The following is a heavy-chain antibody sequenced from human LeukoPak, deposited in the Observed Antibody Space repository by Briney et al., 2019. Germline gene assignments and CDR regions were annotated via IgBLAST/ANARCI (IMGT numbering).Heavy chain of an antibody. CDR2: IDPFDSNT. Sequence: GESLMIYFKGSGYSFSSFWINWVRPMPGKGLEWMGRIDPFDSNTNYSPSFEGHVSISADKSMSTAYLQWTSLKASDTAIYYCARGLYSGYYMSGYWGQGTRVTVSS. CDR3: ARGLYSGYYMSGY. J-gene: IGHJ4*02. V-gene: IGHV5-10-1*01. D-gene: IGHD5-12*01. CDR1: GYSFSSFW.